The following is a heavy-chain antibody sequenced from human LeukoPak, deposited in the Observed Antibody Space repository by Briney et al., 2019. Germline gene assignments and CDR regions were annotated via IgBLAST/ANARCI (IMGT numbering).Heavy chain of an antibody. J-gene: IGHJ6*03. Sequence: GGSLRLSCAASGFTFDDYAMHWVRQAPGKGLEWVSGISWNSGSIGYADSVKGRFTISRDNAKNSLYLQMNSLRAEDTALYYCAKGGAARPNAAYHYYYYMDVWGKGTTVTVSS. CDR1: GFTFDDYA. V-gene: IGHV3-9*01. D-gene: IGHD6-6*01. CDR2: ISWNSGSI. CDR3: AKGGAARPNAAYHYYYYMDV.